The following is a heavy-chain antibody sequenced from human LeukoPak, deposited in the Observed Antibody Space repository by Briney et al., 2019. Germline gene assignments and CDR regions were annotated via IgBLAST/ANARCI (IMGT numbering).Heavy chain of an antibody. CDR2: INPNSDFT. CDR3: ARAISGGSPITASDY. Sequence: ASVKVSCKASGYTFTGHYMHWVRQAPGQGLEWMGWINPNSDFTNFAQNFQGRVTMTSDTSISTAYMELSRLRSDDTAVYYCARAISGGSPITASDYWGQGTLVTVSS. CDR1: GYTFTGHY. J-gene: IGHJ4*02. D-gene: IGHD2-15*01. V-gene: IGHV1-2*02.